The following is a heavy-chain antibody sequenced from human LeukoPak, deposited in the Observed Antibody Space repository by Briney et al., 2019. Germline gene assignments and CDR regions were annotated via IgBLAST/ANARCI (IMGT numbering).Heavy chain of an antibody. CDR2: IYYSGST. V-gene: IGHV4-39*01. Sequence: PSETLSLTCTVSGGSISSSSYYWGWIRQPPGKGLEWIGSIYYSGSTYYNPSLKSRVTISVDTSKNQFSLKLSSVTAADTAVYYCARLGYCSSTSCLYWYFDVWGRGTLVTVSS. CDR3: ARLGYCSSTSCLYWYFDV. D-gene: IGHD2-2*03. CDR1: GGSISSSSYY. J-gene: IGHJ2*01.